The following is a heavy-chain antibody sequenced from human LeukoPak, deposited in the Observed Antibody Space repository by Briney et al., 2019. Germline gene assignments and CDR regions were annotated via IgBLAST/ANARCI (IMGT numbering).Heavy chain of an antibody. CDR1: GGSISSYY. V-gene: IGHV4-59*12. J-gene: IGHJ2*01. CDR3: ARGRIGHFFDL. Sequence: SETLSLTCTVSGGSISSYYWSWIRQPPGKGLEWIGYIYYSGSTNYNPSLKSRVTISVDTSKNQFSLKLSSVTAADTAVYYCARGRIGHFFDLWGRGTLVTVSS. D-gene: IGHD1-14*01. CDR2: IYYSGST.